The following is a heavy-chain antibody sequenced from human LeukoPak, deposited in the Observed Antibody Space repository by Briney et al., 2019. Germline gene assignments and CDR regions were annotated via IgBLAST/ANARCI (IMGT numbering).Heavy chain of an antibody. CDR1: GGSISSYY. J-gene: IGHJ4*02. CDR2: IYYSGST. D-gene: IGHD4-17*01. Sequence: PSETLSLTCTVSGGSISSYYWSWIRQPPGKGLEWIGYIYYSGSTNYNPSLKSRVTISVDTSKNQFSLKLSSVTAADTAVYYCAREYGDYGTGYFDYWGQGTLVTVSS. CDR3: AREYGDYGTGYFDY. V-gene: IGHV4-59*01.